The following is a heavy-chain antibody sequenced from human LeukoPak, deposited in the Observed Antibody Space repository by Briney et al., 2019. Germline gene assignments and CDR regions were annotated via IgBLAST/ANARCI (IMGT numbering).Heavy chain of an antibody. CDR3: ARLVLNHYDFWSGYSDY. V-gene: IGHV1-2*04. CDR2: INPNSGGT. Sequence: ASVRVSCEASGYTFTGYYMHWVRQAPGQGLEWMRWINPNSGGTNYAQKFQGWVTMTRDTSISTAYMELSSLRSEDTAVYYCARLVLNHYDFWSGYSDYSGQGTLVTVSS. D-gene: IGHD3-3*01. CDR1: GYTFTGYY. J-gene: IGHJ4*02.